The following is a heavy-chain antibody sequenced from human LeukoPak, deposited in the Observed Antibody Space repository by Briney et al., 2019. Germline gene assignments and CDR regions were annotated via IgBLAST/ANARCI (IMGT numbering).Heavy chain of an antibody. Sequence: GGSLRLSCAASGIIFSNYAMHWVRQGPGRGLECISTISSDGGSTYYANSVKGRFTISRDNSENTLYLQMGSLRAEDMAVYYCARGRQGAKTRYFDLWGRGTRVTVSS. CDR1: GIIFSNYA. CDR3: ARGRQGAKTRYFDL. J-gene: IGHJ2*01. V-gene: IGHV3-64*01. D-gene: IGHD1-26*01. CDR2: ISSDGGST.